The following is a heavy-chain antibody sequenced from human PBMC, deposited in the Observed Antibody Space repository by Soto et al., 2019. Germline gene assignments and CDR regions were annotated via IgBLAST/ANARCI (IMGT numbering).Heavy chain of an antibody. J-gene: IGHJ4*02. V-gene: IGHV3-74*01. CDR1: GFTFSSNW. CDR3: ARDGEEF. D-gene: IGHD2-21*01. CDR2: INADGSET. Sequence: QAGGSLRLSCAASGFTFSSNWMHWVRRVPGRGLVWVSRINADGSETNYEDSVEGRFTISRDNPKNTLYLQMNSLRAEDTAVYYCARDGEEFWGQGTLVTVSS.